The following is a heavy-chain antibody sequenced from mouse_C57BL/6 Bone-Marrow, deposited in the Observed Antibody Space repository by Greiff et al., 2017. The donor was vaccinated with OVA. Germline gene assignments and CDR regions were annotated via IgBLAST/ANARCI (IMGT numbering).Heavy chain of an antibody. D-gene: IGHD2-5*01. V-gene: IGHV1-55*01. CDR2: IYPGSGST. CDR1: GYTFTSYW. Sequence: QVQLQQPGAELVKPGASVKMSCKASGYTFTSYWITWVKQRPGQGLEWIGEIYPGSGSTNYNEKFKSKATLTVDTSSSTAYMQLSSLTSEDSAVYYCARNATNNSNNGYWGQGTTLTVSS. CDR3: ARNATNNSNNGY. J-gene: IGHJ2*01.